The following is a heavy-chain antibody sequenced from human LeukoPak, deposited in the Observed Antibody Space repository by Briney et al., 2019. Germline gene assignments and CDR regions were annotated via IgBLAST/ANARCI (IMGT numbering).Heavy chain of an antibody. CDR3: ARALAHGGIANCFDP. V-gene: IGHV4-39*07. CDR1: GGSLTGFSHY. D-gene: IGHD2-21*01. J-gene: IGHJ5*02. CDR2: IFSSGST. Sequence: SETLSLICSVPGGSLTGFSHYWGWIRQPPGKGLEWIGCIFSSGSTYYNPSLQSRATISLDTSNDHFSLKVRSVTAADTAVYFCARALAHGGIANCFDPWGQGTLVTVAS.